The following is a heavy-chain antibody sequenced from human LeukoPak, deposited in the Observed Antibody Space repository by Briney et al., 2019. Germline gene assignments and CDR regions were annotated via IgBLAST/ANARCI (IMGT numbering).Heavy chain of an antibody. CDR1: GFTFSSYG. Sequence: GGSLRLSCAASGFTFSSYGMHWVRQAPGKGLEWMAVISYDGSNKYYADSVKGRFTISRDNSKNTLYLQMNSLRAEDTAVYYCAKDVRIAVTWFDYWGQGTLVTVSS. D-gene: IGHD6-19*01. V-gene: IGHV3-30*18. CDR3: AKDVRIAVTWFDY. J-gene: IGHJ4*02. CDR2: ISYDGSNK.